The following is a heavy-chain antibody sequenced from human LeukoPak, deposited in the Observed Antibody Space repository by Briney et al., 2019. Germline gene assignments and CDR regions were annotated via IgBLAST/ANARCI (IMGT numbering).Heavy chain of an antibody. Sequence: PSETLSLTCAVYGGSFSGYYWGWIRQPPGKGLEWIGSIYYSGSTYYNPSLKSRVTISVDTSKNQFSLKLSSVTAADTAVYYCARHIGSGYSYGFFFMSNYFDYWGQGTLVTVSS. J-gene: IGHJ4*02. V-gene: IGHV4-39*01. CDR1: GGSFSGYY. CDR3: ARHIGSGYSYGFFFMSNYFDY. D-gene: IGHD5-18*01. CDR2: IYYSGST.